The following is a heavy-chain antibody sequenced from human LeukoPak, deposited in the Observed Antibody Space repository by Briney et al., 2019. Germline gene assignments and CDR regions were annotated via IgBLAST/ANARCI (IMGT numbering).Heavy chain of an antibody. V-gene: IGHV3-30*02. Sequence: PGGFLRLSCAASGFTFSSYGMHWVRQAPGKGLEWVAFIRYDGNSEFYVDSVKGRFTISRDNSKNTLYLQMNSLRAEDTAVYYCAKGGDGYNYGSYFDYWGQGTLVTVSS. D-gene: IGHD5-24*01. CDR3: AKGGDGYNYGSYFDY. CDR1: GFTFSSYG. J-gene: IGHJ4*02. CDR2: IRYDGNSE.